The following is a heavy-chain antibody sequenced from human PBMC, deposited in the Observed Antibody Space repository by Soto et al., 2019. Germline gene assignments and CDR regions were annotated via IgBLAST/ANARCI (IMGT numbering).Heavy chain of an antibody. V-gene: IGHV1-3*01. CDR2: INAGNGNT. Sequence: ASVKVSCKASGYTFTSYAMHWVRQAPGQRLEWMGWINAGNGNTKYSQKFQGRVTMTTDTSTSTAYMELRSLRSDDTAVYYCARTSQYFDWLLSRDYYYGMDVWGQGTTVTVSS. D-gene: IGHD3-9*01. J-gene: IGHJ6*02. CDR3: ARTSQYFDWLLSRDYYYGMDV. CDR1: GYTFTSYA.